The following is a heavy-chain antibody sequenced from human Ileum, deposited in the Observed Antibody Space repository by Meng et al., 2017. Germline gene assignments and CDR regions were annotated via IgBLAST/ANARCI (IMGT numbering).Heavy chain of an antibody. Sequence: QEQGVGSGPGSGEPSGTLSLTCDVFGGSVSSRNWWSWVRQPPGKGLEWIGEIHHSGKSNYNPSLKSRVTISVDKSKNQFSLNLKSVSAADTAVYYCVKDGDYCSDGSCYGSSMLWGQGTLVTVSS. CDR1: GGSVSSRNW. CDR2: IHHSGKS. V-gene: IGHV4-4*02. CDR3: VKDGDYCSDGSCYGSSML. D-gene: IGHD2-15*01. J-gene: IGHJ4*02.